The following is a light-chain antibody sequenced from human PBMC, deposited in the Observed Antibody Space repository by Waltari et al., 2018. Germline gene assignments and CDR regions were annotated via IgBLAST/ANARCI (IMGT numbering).Light chain of an antibody. CDR1: NLGSKN. CDR2: RDN. V-gene: IGLV3-9*01. CDR3: QVWDSGTGV. J-gene: IGLJ3*02. Sequence: SYDLTQPLSVSVALGQTARITCGGNNLGSKNVHWYQQKPGQAPLLVIYRDNNRPSGIPERFSGSNLGNTATLTISRVQDGDEGDYYCQVWDSGTGVFGGGTKLTVL.